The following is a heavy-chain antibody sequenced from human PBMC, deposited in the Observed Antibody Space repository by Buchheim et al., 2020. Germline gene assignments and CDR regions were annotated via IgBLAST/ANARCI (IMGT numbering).Heavy chain of an antibody. J-gene: IGHJ4*02. D-gene: IGHD6-6*01. CDR3: AKSEYSSSSGLDY. Sequence: QVQLVESGGGVVQPGRSLRLSCAASGFTFSSYGMHWVRQAPGKGLEWVAVISYDGSNKYYADSVKGRFTISRDNSKNQLYLQMNSLRAEDTAVYYCAKSEYSSSSGLDYWGQGTL. CDR1: GFTFSSYG. CDR2: ISYDGSNK. V-gene: IGHV3-30*18.